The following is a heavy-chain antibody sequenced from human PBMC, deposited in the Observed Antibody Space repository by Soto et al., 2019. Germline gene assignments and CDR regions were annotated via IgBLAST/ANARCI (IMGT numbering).Heavy chain of an antibody. Sequence: QVQLVQSGAEVKKPGASVKVSCKASGYTFTGYYMHWVRQAPGQGLEWMGWINPNSGGTNYAQKIQGRVTMTRDTSISTAYMELSRLRSDDTAVYYCARPAAGTVGWFDPWGQGTLVTVSS. CDR1: GYTFTGYY. D-gene: IGHD6-13*01. CDR2: INPNSGGT. CDR3: ARPAAGTVGWFDP. J-gene: IGHJ5*02. V-gene: IGHV1-2*02.